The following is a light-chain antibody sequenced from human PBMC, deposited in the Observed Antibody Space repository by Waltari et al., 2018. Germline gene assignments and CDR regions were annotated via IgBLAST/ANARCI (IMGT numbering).Light chain of an antibody. V-gene: IGLV1-40*01. Sequence: QSVLTQPPSVSGAPGQRVTISCTGSSSNIGAGYDVHWYQQLPGTAPKLLIYGNSNRPSGVPDLFAGSNACTSASLAITVLQAEDEADYYCQSYDSSLSGSVFGGGTKLTVL. CDR2: GNS. CDR3: QSYDSSLSGSV. CDR1: SSNIGAGYD. J-gene: IGLJ3*02.